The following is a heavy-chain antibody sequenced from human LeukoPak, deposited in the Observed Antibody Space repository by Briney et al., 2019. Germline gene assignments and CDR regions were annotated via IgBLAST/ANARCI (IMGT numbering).Heavy chain of an antibody. Sequence: ASVKVSCKASGYTFTGYYMHWVRQAPGQGLEWMGWIDPNSGGTNYAQKFQGRVTMTRDTSISTAYMELSRLRSDDTAVYYCARDGGVWYYDSSGYHPYWGQGTLVTVSS. D-gene: IGHD3-22*01. J-gene: IGHJ4*02. CDR1: GYTFTGYY. CDR2: IDPNSGGT. V-gene: IGHV1-2*02. CDR3: ARDGGVWYYDSSGYHPY.